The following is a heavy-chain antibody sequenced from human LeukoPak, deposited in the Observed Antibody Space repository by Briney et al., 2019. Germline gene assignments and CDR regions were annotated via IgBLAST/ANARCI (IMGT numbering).Heavy chain of an antibody. CDR2: IYSGGNT. D-gene: IGHD5-18*01. J-gene: IGHJ4*02. CDR3: ARASGGIQLWDY. V-gene: IGHV4-61*09. CDR1: GGAIASGGYY. Sequence: SQTLSLTCTVSGGAIASGGYYWSWIRQSAGKGLEWIGHIYSGGNTNYNPSLKSRVTMSVDTSKNQFSLKLISVTAADTAVYYCARASGGIQLWDYWGQGTLVTVSS.